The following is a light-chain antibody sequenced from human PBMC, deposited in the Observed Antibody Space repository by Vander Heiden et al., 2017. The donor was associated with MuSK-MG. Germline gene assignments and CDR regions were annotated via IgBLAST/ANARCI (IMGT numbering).Light chain of an antibody. V-gene: IGKV1-5*01. CDR2: DAS. CDR3: QQDNSYPYT. Sequence: DIQMTQSPSTLSASVGDRVTITCRASQSISTWLAWYQQKPGKAPNLLIYDASSLESGVPSRFSGSGSGTEFTLTISSLQPDDLATYYCQQDNSYPYTFGQGTKLEIK. J-gene: IGKJ2*01. CDR1: QSISTW.